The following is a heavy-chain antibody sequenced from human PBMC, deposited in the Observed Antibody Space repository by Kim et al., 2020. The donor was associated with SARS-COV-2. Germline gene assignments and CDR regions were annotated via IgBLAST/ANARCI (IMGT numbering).Heavy chain of an antibody. J-gene: IGHJ4*02. D-gene: IGHD6-13*01. V-gene: IGHV3-48*03. Sequence: GGSLRLSCAASGFTFSSYEMNWVRQAPGKGLEWVSYISSSGSTIYYADSVKCRFTISRDNAKNSLYLQMNSLRAEDTAVYYCARDGIAAAGTHFDYWGQGTLVTVSS. CDR1: GFTFSSYE. CDR2: ISSSGSTI. CDR3: ARDGIAAAGTHFDY.